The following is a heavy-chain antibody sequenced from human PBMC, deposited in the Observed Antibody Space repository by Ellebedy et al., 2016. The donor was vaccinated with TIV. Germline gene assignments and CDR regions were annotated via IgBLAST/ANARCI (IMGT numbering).Heavy chain of an antibody. CDR2: ISAYNGNT. V-gene: IGHV1-18*04. CDR1: GYTFTTYG. J-gene: IGHJ4*02. CDR3: ARGPWAEYDY. Sequence: AASVKVSCKASGYTFTTYGITWVRQAPGQGLEWMGWISAYNGNTNYAQKFQGRVTMTTDTSTSTAYMELRSLRSDDTAVFYCARGPWAEYDYWGQGTLVTVSS. D-gene: IGHD1-14*01.